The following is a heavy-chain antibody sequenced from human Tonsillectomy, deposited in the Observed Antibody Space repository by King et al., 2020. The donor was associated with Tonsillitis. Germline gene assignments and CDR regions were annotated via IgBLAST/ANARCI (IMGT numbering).Heavy chain of an antibody. D-gene: IGHD3-10*01. Sequence: EVQLVESGGGVVQPGGSLRLSCATSGFTFDDYAMHWVRQAPGKGLEWVSLISGDGGKTFYTDSVKGRFTISRDNSKNPLYLQMNSLRTEDTALYYCVKDDQFGQTGYYYMDVWGKGTTVTVSS. V-gene: IGHV3-43*02. CDR2: ISGDGGKT. CDR3: VKDDQFGQTGYYYMDV. CDR1: GFTFDDYA. J-gene: IGHJ6*03.